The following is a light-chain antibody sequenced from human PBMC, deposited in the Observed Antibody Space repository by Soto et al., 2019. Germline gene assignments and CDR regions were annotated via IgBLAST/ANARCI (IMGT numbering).Light chain of an antibody. J-gene: IGKJ1*01. CDR3: QQYAGSPST. V-gene: IGKV3-20*01. Sequence: EIVLTLSPGTLSLSPGERATLSCRASQSVSNSYLAWYQQKPGQGPRLLIYGASSRATGIPDRFSGSGSGTDFTLTISKLEPEDFAVYYCQQYAGSPSTFGQGTKVEI. CDR2: GAS. CDR1: QSVSNSY.